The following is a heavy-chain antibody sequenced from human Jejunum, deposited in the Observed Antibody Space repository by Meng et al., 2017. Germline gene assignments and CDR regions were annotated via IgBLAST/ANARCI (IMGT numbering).Heavy chain of an antibody. Sequence: QVQVVQSGVEVKKPGASVKVSCKASGYTFNTYGISWVRHAPGQGLEWMGWINAYNGNTNYEEKLQGRVTMTTDTSTSTAYMELRNLRSDDTAVYYCARVASFVSDYWGQGTLVTVSS. CDR3: ARVASFVSDY. V-gene: IGHV1-18*01. CDR1: GYTFNTYG. D-gene: IGHD3-3*01. J-gene: IGHJ4*02. CDR2: INAYNGNT.